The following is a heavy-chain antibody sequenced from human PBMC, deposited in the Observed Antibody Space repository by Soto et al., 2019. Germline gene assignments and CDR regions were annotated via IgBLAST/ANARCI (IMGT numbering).Heavy chain of an antibody. CDR2: IWHDGGQE. V-gene: IGHV3-33*01. CDR1: GFTFTTYG. D-gene: IGHD3-10*01. CDR3: ARGFGAAVYVAHLDY. Sequence: QVQLVESGGGVVQPGTSLRLSCAASGFTFTTYGMHWVRQAPGKGLEWVALIWHDGGQEYYADSVSGRFTISRDNYKNTLYLQMNSLRDEDTAVYYCARGFGAAVYVAHLDYWGQGIPVTVSS. J-gene: IGHJ4*02.